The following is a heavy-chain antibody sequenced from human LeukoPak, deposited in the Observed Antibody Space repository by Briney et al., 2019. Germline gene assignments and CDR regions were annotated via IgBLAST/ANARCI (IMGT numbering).Heavy chain of an antibody. D-gene: IGHD3-10*01. J-gene: IGHJ4*02. Sequence: SETLSLTCTVSGGSISSSTYYWGWIRQPPGKGLEWIGSIYYSGSTYYNPSLKSRVTISVDTSKNQFSLKLSSVTAADTAVYYCARESRRSYCNEYWGQGTLVTVSS. CDR3: ARESRRSYCNEY. V-gene: IGHV4-39*07. CDR2: IYYSGST. CDR1: GGSISSSTYY.